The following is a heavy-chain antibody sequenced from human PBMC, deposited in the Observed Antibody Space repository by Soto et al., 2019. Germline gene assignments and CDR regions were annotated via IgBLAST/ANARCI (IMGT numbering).Heavy chain of an antibody. Sequence: ASVKVSCKASGYTFTSYAMHWVRKAPGQRLEWMGWINAGNGNTKYSQKFQGRVTITRDTSASTAYMELSSLRSEDTAVYYCARDRGYYDSSGHYYFDYWGQGTLVTVSS. CDR2: INAGNGNT. V-gene: IGHV1-3*01. CDR3: ARDRGYYDSSGHYYFDY. CDR1: GYTFTSYA. D-gene: IGHD3-22*01. J-gene: IGHJ4*02.